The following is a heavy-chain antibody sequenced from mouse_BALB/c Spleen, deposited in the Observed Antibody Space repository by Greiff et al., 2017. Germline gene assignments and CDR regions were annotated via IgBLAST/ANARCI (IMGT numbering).Heavy chain of an antibody. CDR2: INPSNGGT. CDR3: TRSLYDGYLDY. CDR1: GYTFTSYY. J-gene: IGHJ2*01. V-gene: IGHV1S81*02. Sequence: QVQLQQSGAELVKPGASVKLSCKASGYTFTSYYMYWVKQRPGQGLEWIGEINPSNGGTNFNEKFKSKATLTVDKSSSTAYMQLSSLTSEDSAVYYCTRSLYDGYLDYWGQGTTLTVSS. D-gene: IGHD2-3*01.